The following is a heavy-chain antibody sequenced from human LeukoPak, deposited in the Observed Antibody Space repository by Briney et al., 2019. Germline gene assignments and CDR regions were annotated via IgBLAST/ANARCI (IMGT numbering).Heavy chain of an antibody. D-gene: IGHD4/OR15-4a*01. J-gene: IGHJ6*03. CDR3: AKNRGANYYNYYMDV. CDR2: ISGSGGGT. V-gene: IGHV3-23*01. CDR1: GITLSNYG. Sequence: GGSLRLSCAVSGITLSNYGMSWVRQAPGRGLEWVAGISGSGGGTYYADSVKGRFTISRDNPKNTLYLQMSSLRAEDTAVYFCAKNRGANYYNYYMDVWGKGTTVTVSS.